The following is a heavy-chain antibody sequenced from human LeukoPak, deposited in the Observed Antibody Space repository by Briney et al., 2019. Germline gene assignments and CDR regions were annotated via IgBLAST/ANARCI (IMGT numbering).Heavy chain of an antibody. J-gene: IGHJ4*02. D-gene: IGHD3-3*01. CDR1: GFTFSSYS. Sequence: GSLRLSCAASGFTFSSYSMNWVRQAPGKGLEWVSSISSSSSYIYYADSVKGRFTISRDNAKNSLYLQMNSLRAEDTAVHYCARDRSYDFWSGPNEFDYWGQGTLVTVSS. CDR2: ISSSSSYI. V-gene: IGHV3-21*01. CDR3: ARDRSYDFWSGPNEFDY.